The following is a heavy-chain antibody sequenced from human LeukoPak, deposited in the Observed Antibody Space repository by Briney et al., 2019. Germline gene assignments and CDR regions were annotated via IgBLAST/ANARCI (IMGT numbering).Heavy chain of an antibody. Sequence: GASVKVSCKASGYTFTSYGISWVRQAPGQGPEWMGWISAYNGNTNHAQKLQGRVTMTTDTSTSTAYMELRSLRSDDTAVYYCARGYSSSWYSQGDYWGQGTLVTVSS. D-gene: IGHD6-13*01. J-gene: IGHJ4*02. CDR1: GYTFTSYG. CDR2: ISAYNGNT. CDR3: ARGYSSSWYSQGDY. V-gene: IGHV1-18*01.